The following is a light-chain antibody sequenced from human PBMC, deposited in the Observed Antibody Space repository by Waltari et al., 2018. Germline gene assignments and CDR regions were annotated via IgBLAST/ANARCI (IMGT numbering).Light chain of an antibody. CDR2: DAS. CDR3: QQRSNWPYT. J-gene: IGKJ2*01. V-gene: IGKV3-11*01. CDR1: QTVRSY. Sequence: EIVLTQSPATLSLSPGERAPLSCRAIQTVRSYLAWYQQKPGQAPRLLLFDASSRATGIPAKFSGSGSGTDFTLTVSNLEPEDFAVYYCQQRSNWPYTFGQGTRVEIK.